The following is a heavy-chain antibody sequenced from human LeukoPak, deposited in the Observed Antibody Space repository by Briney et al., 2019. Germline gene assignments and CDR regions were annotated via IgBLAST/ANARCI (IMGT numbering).Heavy chain of an antibody. Sequence: PSETLSLTCTVSGGSISSYYWSWIRQPAGKGLEWIGRIYTSGSTNYNPSLKSRVTISVDTTKNQFSLKLTSVTAADTAVYYCASSPSGYWWNFDCWGQGTLVTVSS. CDR2: IYTSGST. D-gene: IGHD3-22*01. V-gene: IGHV4-4*07. CDR3: ASSPSGYWWNFDC. CDR1: GGSISSYY. J-gene: IGHJ4*02.